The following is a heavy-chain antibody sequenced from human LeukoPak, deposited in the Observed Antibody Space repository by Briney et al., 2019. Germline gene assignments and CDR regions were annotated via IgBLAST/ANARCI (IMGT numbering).Heavy chain of an antibody. CDR3: AKGGRDYYDSSGYYYVFDH. CDR1: GFTFSSYA. D-gene: IGHD3-22*01. V-gene: IGHV3-23*01. Sequence: GGSLRLSCAASGFTFSSYAMSWVRQAPGKGLEWVSAISGSGGSTYYADSVKGRFTISRDNSKNTLYLQMNSLRAEDTAVYYCAKGGRDYYDSSGYYYVFDHWGQGTLVTVSS. CDR2: ISGSGGST. J-gene: IGHJ4*02.